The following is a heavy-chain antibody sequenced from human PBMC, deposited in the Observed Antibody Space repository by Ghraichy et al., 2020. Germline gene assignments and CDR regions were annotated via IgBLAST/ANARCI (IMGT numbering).Heavy chain of an antibody. CDR1: GLTFRNYA. CDR3: ARAVLVPVDPFVGPFVN. D-gene: IGHD2-2*01. CDR2: ISTSGDST. J-gene: IGHJ4*02. V-gene: IGHV3-23*01. Sequence: GGSLRLSCAASGLTFRNYAMSWVRQAPGKGLQWVSAISTSGDSTYYADSVKGRFTISRDNSKNTLFLQMNNLRAEDTAVYYCARAVLVPVDPFVGPFVNWGQGTLVTVSS.